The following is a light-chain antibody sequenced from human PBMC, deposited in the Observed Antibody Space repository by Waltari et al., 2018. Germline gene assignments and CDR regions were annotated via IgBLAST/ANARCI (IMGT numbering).Light chain of an antibody. V-gene: IGKV3-11*01. J-gene: IGKJ4*01. Sequence: EIVLTQSPATLYLSPGERDTLTCRAIQSVGSYLAWYQQKPGQAPRLLIYDASNRATGIPARFSGSGSGTDFTLTISSLEPEDFAIYYCQQRSNRPLTFGGGTKVEIK. CDR3: QQRSNRPLT. CDR1: QSVGSY. CDR2: DAS.